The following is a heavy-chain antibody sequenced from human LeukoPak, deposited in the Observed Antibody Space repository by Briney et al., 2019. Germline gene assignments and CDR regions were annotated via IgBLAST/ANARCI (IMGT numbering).Heavy chain of an antibody. J-gene: IGHJ3*02. Sequence: ASVKVSCKASGYTFTGYYMHWVRQAPGQGLEWMGWINPNSGGTNYAQKFQGRVTMTRDTSISTAYMELGRLRSDDTAVYYCARDLSYSSSWYDDAFDIWGQGTMVTVSS. CDR3: ARDLSYSSSWYDDAFDI. D-gene: IGHD6-13*01. CDR2: INPNSGGT. CDR1: GYTFTGYY. V-gene: IGHV1-2*02.